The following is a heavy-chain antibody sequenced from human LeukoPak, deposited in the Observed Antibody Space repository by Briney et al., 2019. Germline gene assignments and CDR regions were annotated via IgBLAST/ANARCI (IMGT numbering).Heavy chain of an antibody. CDR3: ARFDFWSGYFDY. Sequence: PSETLSLTCAVYGGSFSGYYWSWIRQPPGKGLEWIGYIYYSGSTYYNPSLKSRVTISVDTSKNQFSLKLSSVTAADTAVYYCARFDFWSGYFDYWGQGTLVTVSS. V-gene: IGHV4-30-4*01. D-gene: IGHD3-3*01. CDR2: IYYSGST. J-gene: IGHJ4*02. CDR1: GGSFSGYY.